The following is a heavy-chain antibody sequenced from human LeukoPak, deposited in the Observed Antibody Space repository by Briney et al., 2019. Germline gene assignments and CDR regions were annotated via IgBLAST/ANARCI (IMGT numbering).Heavy chain of an antibody. CDR2: INWNGGST. CDR1: GSTFSSYS. CDR3: ARVMPEVAFEI. Sequence: GGSLRLSCAASGSTFSSYSMNWVRQAPGKGLEWVSGINWNGGSTGYADSVKGRFTISRDNAKNSLYLQMNSLRAEDTALYYCARVMPEVAFEIWGQGTMVTVSS. V-gene: IGHV3-20*04. J-gene: IGHJ3*02. D-gene: IGHD2-2*01.